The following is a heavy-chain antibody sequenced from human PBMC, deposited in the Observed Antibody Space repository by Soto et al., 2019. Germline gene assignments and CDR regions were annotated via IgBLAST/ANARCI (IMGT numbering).Heavy chain of an antibody. V-gene: IGHV3-30*18. Sequence: GGPLRLSCAASGFTFSSYGMHWVRQAPGKGLEWVAVISYDGSNKYYADSVKGRFTISRDNSKNTLYLQMNSLRAEDTAVYYCAKDLVPTPERPIYYYYYGMDVWGQGTTVTVSS. CDR1: GFTFSSYG. CDR3: AKDLVPTPERPIYYYYYGMDV. CDR2: ISYDGSNK. J-gene: IGHJ6*02. D-gene: IGHD6-13*01.